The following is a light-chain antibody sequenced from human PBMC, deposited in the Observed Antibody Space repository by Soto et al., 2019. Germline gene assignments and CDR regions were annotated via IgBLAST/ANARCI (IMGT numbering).Light chain of an antibody. CDR1: QNLLSSSNNQNY. J-gene: IGKJ1*01. Sequence: VVMTQSPDSLSVSLGERAAINCKSSQNLLSSSNNQNYLAWYQQRPGQPPKLLIYWASARESGVPDRFSGSGSGTDFTLTISSLQAEDVAVYYCQQYYSPPPTFGQGTKVELK. CDR3: QQYYSPPPT. V-gene: IGKV4-1*01. CDR2: WAS.